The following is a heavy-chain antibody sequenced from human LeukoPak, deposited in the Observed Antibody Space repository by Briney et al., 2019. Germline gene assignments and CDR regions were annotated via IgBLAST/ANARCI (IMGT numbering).Heavy chain of an antibody. CDR2: IYYSGST. CDR1: GGSISSYY. CDR3: ARDGSSFTAAFDI. V-gene: IGHV4-59*01. Sequence: SETLSLTCTVSGGSISSYYWSWIRQPPGKGLEWIGCIYYSGSTNYNPSLKSRVTISVDTSKNQFSLKLSSVTAADTAVYYCARDGSSFTAAFDIWGQGTMVTVSS. J-gene: IGHJ3*02.